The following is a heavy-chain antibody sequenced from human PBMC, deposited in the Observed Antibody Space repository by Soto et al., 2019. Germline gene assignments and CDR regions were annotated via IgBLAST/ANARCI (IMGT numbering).Heavy chain of an antibody. CDR1: GGTFSKYT. CDR3: ARDPGGIVLLGPEHQFSYYGMDV. V-gene: IGHV1-69*12. D-gene: IGHD2-21*01. J-gene: IGHJ6*02. Sequence: QVQLVQSGAEVKKPGSSVKVTCQASGGTFSKYTITWVRLAPGQGLEWMGLIMPILGAANYAQKFEGRVTITAVESTATAYMELSGLTSDDTAVYYCARDPGGIVLLGPEHQFSYYGMDVWGHGTTVTVSS. CDR2: IMPILGAA.